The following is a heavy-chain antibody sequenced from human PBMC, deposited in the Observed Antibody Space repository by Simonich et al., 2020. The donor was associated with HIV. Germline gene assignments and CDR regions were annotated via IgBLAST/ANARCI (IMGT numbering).Heavy chain of an antibody. D-gene: IGHD3-22*01. V-gene: IGHV1-2*02. CDR1: GYTFTVYY. CDR3: AVLGGYDSSGFDAFDI. CDR2: INPNSGGT. Sequence: QVQLMQSGAEVKKPGASVKVSCKASGYTFTVYYMHWVRQAPGQGLEWMGLINPNSGGTNYAKKCQGRVTMTRYTSISTAYMGLSRLRSDDTAVYYCAVLGGYDSSGFDAFDIWGQGTMVSVSS. J-gene: IGHJ3*02.